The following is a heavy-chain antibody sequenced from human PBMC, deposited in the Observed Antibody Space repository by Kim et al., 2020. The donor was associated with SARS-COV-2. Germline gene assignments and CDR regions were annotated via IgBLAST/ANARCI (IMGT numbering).Heavy chain of an antibody. CDR1: GYTFTNDD. V-gene: IGHV1-8*01. CDR3: ARRSPGSGYTFDY. CDR2: MNPNSGNT. D-gene: IGHD3-22*01. Sequence: ASVKVSCKASGYTFTNDDINWVRQATGQGLEWMGWMNPNSGNTGYAQKFQGRVTMTRVTSINTAYMDLSSLTSEDTAIYYCARRSPGSGYTFDYWGQGTL. J-gene: IGHJ4*02.